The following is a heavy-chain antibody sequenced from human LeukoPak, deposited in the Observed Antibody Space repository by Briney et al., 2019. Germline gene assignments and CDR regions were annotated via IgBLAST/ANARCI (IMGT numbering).Heavy chain of an antibody. D-gene: IGHD3-22*01. J-gene: IGHJ3*01. CDR2: ISSSSSYI. Sequence: GGSLRLSCAASGFTFSSYSMNWVRQAPGKGLEWVSSISSSSSYIYYADSVKGRFTISRDNAKNSLYLQMNSLRAEDTAVYYCARSYGGYYDSSGYYYGAFDVWGQGTMVTVSS. V-gene: IGHV3-21*01. CDR1: GFTFSSYS. CDR3: ARSYGGYYDSSGYYYGAFDV.